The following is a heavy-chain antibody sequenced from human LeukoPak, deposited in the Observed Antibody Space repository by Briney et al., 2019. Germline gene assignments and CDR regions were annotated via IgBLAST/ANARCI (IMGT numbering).Heavy chain of an antibody. CDR3: ARDGYGSNDFDI. CDR2: IYYSGST. Sequence: SETLSLTCSIFGGSISGYYWSWIRQPPGKGLEWIGYIYYSGSTNYNPSLKSRVIISVDTSKNQFSLKLSSVTAADTAVYYCARDGYGSNDFDIWGQGTMVTVSS. V-gene: IGHV4-59*01. J-gene: IGHJ3*02. CDR1: GGSISGYY. D-gene: IGHD3-10*01.